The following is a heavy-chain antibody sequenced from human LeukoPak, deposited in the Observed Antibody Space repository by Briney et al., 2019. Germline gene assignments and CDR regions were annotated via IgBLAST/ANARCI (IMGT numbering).Heavy chain of an antibody. J-gene: IGHJ5*02. V-gene: IGHV1-69*04. CDR3: ARTHEDNWFDP. CDR1: GGTFSSYA. CDR2: IIPSLGIA. Sequence: SVTVSCKASGGTFSSYAISWVRQAPGQGLEWMGRIIPSLGIANYAQKFQGGVTITADKSTSTAYMELSSLRSEDTAVYYCARTHEDNWFDPWGQGTLVTVSS.